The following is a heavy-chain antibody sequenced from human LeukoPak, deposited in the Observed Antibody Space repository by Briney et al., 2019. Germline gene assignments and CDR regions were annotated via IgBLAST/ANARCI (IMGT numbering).Heavy chain of an antibody. CDR3: ATETIGRHYDY. CDR1: GFTFSSCG. J-gene: IGHJ4*02. D-gene: IGHD1-14*01. V-gene: IGHV3-21*01. CDR2: IGPTGTDR. Sequence: GGSLRLSCAASGFTFSSCGFNWVRQAPGKGLEWVSSIGPTGTDRYYADSVRGRFTISRDNAKTSMYLQMDSLRDEDTAVYYCATETIGRHYDYWGQGTLLTVSS.